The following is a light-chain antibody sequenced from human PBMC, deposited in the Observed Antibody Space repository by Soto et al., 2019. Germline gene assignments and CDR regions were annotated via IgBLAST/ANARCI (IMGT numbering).Light chain of an antibody. Sequence: QSLLTQPASVSDSPGQSITISCAGTSSDVGGYNHVSWYQQHADKAPKLLIHEVSNRPSGVSNRFSGSKSGNTASLTISGLQAEDEADYYCTSYTSISTYVYRTGTKVTV. V-gene: IGLV2-14*01. J-gene: IGLJ1*01. CDR1: SSDVGGYNH. CDR3: TSYTSISTYV. CDR2: EVS.